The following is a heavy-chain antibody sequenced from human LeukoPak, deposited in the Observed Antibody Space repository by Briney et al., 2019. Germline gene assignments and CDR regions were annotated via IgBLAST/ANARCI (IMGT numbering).Heavy chain of an antibody. V-gene: IGHV3-11*04. Sequence: KPGGSLRLSCEASGFTFSDYYMTWVRQAPGKGLEWVSYIGTCGSTVDYADSVKGRFTISRDNAQNSMYLQMNSLRAEDTAVYYCARDRIPGAFSYGYGFSDMGVWGKGTTVTGSS. CDR3: ARDRIPGAFSYGYGFSDMGV. J-gene: IGHJ6*03. CDR2: IGTCGSTV. CDR1: GFTFSDYY. D-gene: IGHD5-18*01.